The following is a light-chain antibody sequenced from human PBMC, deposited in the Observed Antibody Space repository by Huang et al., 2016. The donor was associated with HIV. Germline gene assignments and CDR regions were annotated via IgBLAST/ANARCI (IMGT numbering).Light chain of an antibody. CDR3: QQYHDYSCLT. Sequence: EIQMTQSPSTLSASVGDRVTITFRASQSITRWLAWYQQRPGKAPRLLIYKGSVLESGVPSRFSGSGSGTDFALTISSLEPEDFATYYCQQYHDYSCLTFGGGTRVEI. V-gene: IGKV1-5*03. CDR2: KGS. CDR1: QSITRW. J-gene: IGKJ4*01.